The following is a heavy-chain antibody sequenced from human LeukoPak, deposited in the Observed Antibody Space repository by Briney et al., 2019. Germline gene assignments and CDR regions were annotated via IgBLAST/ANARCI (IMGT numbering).Heavy chain of an antibody. J-gene: IGHJ6*02. CDR2: IIPIFGTA. Sequence: SVKVSCTASGYTFTGYYMHWVRQAPGQGLEWMGGIIPIFGTANYAQKFQGRVTITADESTSTAYMELSSLRSEDTAVYYCARCTRRAYYYYGMDVWGQGTTVTVSS. CDR3: ARCTRRAYYYYGMDV. D-gene: IGHD6-6*01. CDR1: GYTFTGYY. V-gene: IGHV1-69*13.